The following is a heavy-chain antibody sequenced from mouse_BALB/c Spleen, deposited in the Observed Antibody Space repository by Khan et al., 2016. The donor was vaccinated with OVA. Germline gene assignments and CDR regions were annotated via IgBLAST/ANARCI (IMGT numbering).Heavy chain of an antibody. D-gene: IGHD4-1*01. V-gene: IGHV14-3*02. Sequence: VQLKESGAELVKPGASVKLSCTASGFNIKDTYMHWVKQRPEQGLEWIGRIDPANGNTKYDPKFQGKATIKADTSSNTAYLQLSSLTSEDTAVYYCARDYWDVFAYGGQGTLVTVSA. CDR1: GFNIKDTY. J-gene: IGHJ3*01. CDR2: IDPANGNT. CDR3: ARDYWDVFAY.